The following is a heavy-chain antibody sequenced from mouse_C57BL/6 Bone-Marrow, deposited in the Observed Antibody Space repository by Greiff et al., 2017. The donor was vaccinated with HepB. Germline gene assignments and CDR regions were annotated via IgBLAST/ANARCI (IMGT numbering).Heavy chain of an antibody. Sequence: EVQGVESGGGLVQPGGSLSLSCAASGFTFTDYYMSWVRQPPGKALEWLGFIRNKANGYTTEYSASVKGRFTISRDNSQSILYLQMNALRAEDIATYYCARSSHYYGSSLYYYAMDYWGQGTSVTVSS. CDR3: ARSSHYYGSSLYYYAMDY. CDR1: GFTFTDYY. D-gene: IGHD1-1*01. V-gene: IGHV7-3*01. CDR2: IRNKANGYTT. J-gene: IGHJ4*01.